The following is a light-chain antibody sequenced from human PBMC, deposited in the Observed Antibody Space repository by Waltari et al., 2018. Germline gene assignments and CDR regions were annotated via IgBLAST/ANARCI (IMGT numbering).Light chain of an antibody. Sequence: DIELTQSPDSLAVSLGDRATINCESSLSLLYRSNNKNYLAWYQQRPGQPPKLLISWASTRESGVPDRFTGSGSGTYFTLTINSLQPEDVAVYYCQQTDSFPRTFGQGTKVEIK. V-gene: IGKV4-1*01. CDR3: QQTDSFPRT. CDR2: WAS. J-gene: IGKJ1*01. CDR1: LSLLYRSNNKNY.